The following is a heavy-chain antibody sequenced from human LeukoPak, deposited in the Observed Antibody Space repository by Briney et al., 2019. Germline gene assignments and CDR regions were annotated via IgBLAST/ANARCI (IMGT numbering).Heavy chain of an antibody. V-gene: IGHV3-21*01. D-gene: IGHD1-26*01. CDR1: GFSLSPYT. CDR3: ARDPTSSWETAFDI. CDR2: ISSGTSYI. Sequence: PGGSLRLSCAASGFSLSPYTMNWVRQAPGKGLEWVSSISSGTSYIYYADSVKGRFTISRDNAKNSLYLQMNSLRAEDTAVYYCARDPTSSWETAFDIWGQGTMVTVSS. J-gene: IGHJ3*02.